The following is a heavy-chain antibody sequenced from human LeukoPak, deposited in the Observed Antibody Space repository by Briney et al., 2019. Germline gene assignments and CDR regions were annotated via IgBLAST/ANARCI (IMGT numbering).Heavy chain of an antibody. D-gene: IGHD5-24*01. Sequence: GGSLRLSCAGSGFTFSSYWMTWVRQAPGKGLEWVANIKQDGSEKYYVDSVKGRFTVSRDNAKNSLYLQMNSLRAEDTAVYYCVREARESGGFDYWGQGTLVTVSS. CDR2: IKQDGSEK. V-gene: IGHV3-7*01. J-gene: IGHJ4*02. CDR3: VREARESGGFDY. CDR1: GFTFSSYW.